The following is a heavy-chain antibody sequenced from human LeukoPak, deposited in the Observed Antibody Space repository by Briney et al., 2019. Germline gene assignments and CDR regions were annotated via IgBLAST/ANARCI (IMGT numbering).Heavy chain of an antibody. V-gene: IGHV1-69*13. CDR1: GGTFSSYA. Sequence: GASVKVSCKASGGTFSSYAISWVRQAPGQGLEWMGGIIPIFGTANYAQKFQGRVTITADESTSTAYMELSSLRSEDTAVYYCAREEYYDSSGYYYYYGMDVWGQGTTVTVSS. D-gene: IGHD3-22*01. CDR3: AREEYYDSSGYYYYYGMDV. J-gene: IGHJ6*02. CDR2: IIPIFGTA.